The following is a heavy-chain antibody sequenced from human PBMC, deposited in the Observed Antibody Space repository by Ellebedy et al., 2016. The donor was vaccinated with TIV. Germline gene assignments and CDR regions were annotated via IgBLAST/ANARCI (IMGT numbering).Heavy chain of an antibody. D-gene: IGHD5-24*01. J-gene: IGHJ4*02. CDR2: IDPSDSYT. Sequence: GESLKISCKGSGYSFTNYWISWVRQMPGKGLEWMGRIDPSDSYTNYSPSFQGHVTISADKSISTAYLQWSSLKASDTAMYYCARHGRLQLLWHFDYWGQGTLVTVFS. CDR1: GYSFTNYW. V-gene: IGHV5-10-1*01. CDR3: ARHGRLQLLWHFDY.